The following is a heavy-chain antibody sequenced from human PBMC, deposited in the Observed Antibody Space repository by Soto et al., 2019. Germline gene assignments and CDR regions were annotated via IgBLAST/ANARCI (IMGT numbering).Heavy chain of an antibody. CDR2: MYSGGTAT. D-gene: IGHD1-26*01. CDR3: ARGVPVGAIGRFYFDS. Sequence: EVQLVESGGGLIQPGGSLRLSCAASGFTVSDNYMTWVRQAPGKGLEWVSVMYSGGTATSYADSVKGRFTVSRDSSKNTVSLQLDSLIAEDTAVYYCARGVPVGAIGRFYFDSWGQGTLVTVSS. V-gene: IGHV3-53*01. CDR1: GFTVSDNY. J-gene: IGHJ4*02.